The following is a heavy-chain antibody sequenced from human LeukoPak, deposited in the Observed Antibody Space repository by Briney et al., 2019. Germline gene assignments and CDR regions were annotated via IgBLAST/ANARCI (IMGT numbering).Heavy chain of an antibody. V-gene: IGHV3-21*01. CDR1: GFTSSSYS. CDR2: ISSSSSYI. D-gene: IGHD2/OR15-2a*01. Sequence: GGSLRLSCAASGFTSSSYSMNWVRQAPGKGLEWVSSISSSSSYIYYADSVKGRFTISRDNAKNSLYLQMNSLRAEDTAVYYCARERIDGLHALDYWGQGTLVTVSS. J-gene: IGHJ4*02. CDR3: ARERIDGLHALDY.